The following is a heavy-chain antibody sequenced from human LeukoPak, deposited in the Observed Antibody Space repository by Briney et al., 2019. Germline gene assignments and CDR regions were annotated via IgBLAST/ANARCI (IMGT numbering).Heavy chain of an antibody. CDR2: IKQDGIET. D-gene: IGHD6-13*01. Sequence: GGSLRLSCAASGFNSGNYWMSWVRQAPGQRLEWLANIKQDGIETYYLDSVKGRFTISRDSARNSVYLQMNSLRADETAVYFCARFIASPGPDAFDIWGQGILVTVSS. CDR1: GFNSGNYW. CDR3: ARFIASPGPDAFDI. J-gene: IGHJ3*02. V-gene: IGHV3-7*01.